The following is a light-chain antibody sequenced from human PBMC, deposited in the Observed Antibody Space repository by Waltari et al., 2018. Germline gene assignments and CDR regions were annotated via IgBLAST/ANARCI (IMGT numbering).Light chain of an antibody. CDR2: GAS. Sequence: DIVLTQSPGTLSLSPGERATLSCRASQTVSSNSLAWYQQKPGQAPRLLIYGASRGATGRPDRFSGSGSGTDFTLTINSLEPEDFALYYCQQYALSPPTFGHGTKVEIK. CDR1: QTVSSNS. CDR3: QQYALSPPT. V-gene: IGKV3-20*01. J-gene: IGKJ1*01.